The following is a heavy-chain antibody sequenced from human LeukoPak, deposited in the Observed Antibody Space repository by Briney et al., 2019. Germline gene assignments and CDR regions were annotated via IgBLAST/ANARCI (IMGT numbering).Heavy chain of an antibody. CDR3: ARDWGVGGRPGYMDV. J-gene: IGHJ6*03. D-gene: IGHD6-6*01. Sequence: SETLSLTCTVSGGSISNKYWSWIRQPPGKGLEWIGYIYYSGSTNYNPSLTSRVTILVDTSKNQFSLKLSSVTAADTAVYFCARDWGVGGRPGYMDVWGKGTTVTVSS. V-gene: IGHV4-59*01. CDR1: GGSISNKY. CDR2: IYYSGST.